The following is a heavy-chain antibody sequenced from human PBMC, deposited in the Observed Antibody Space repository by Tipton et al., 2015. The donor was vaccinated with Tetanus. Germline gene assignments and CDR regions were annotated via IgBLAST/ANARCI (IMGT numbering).Heavy chain of an antibody. CDR1: GYTFTSYY. J-gene: IGHJ6*02. CDR3: ARGPTVTTARYYYGMDV. CDR2: INPSGGST. Sequence: QLVQSGAEVKKPGASVEVSCKASGYTFTSYYMHWVRQAPGQGLEWMGIINPSGGSTSYAQKFQGRVTMTRDTSTSTVYMELSSLRSEDTAVYYCARGPTVTTARYYYGMDVWGQGTTVTVSS. V-gene: IGHV1-46*01. D-gene: IGHD4-11*01.